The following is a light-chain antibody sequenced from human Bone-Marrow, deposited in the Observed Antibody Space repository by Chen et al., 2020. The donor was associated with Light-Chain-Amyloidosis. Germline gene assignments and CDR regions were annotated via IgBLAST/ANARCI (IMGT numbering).Light chain of an antibody. CDR1: NIGSTS. J-gene: IGLJ3*02. Sequence: SYVLTQPSSVSVAPGQTATNACGGNNIGSTSVHWYQQTPGQAPLLVVYDDSDRPSGIPARLSASNSGITATLTISRVEAGDEADYYCQVWDRSSDRPVFGGGTKLTVL. CDR2: DDS. CDR3: QVWDRSSDRPV. V-gene: IGLV3-21*02.